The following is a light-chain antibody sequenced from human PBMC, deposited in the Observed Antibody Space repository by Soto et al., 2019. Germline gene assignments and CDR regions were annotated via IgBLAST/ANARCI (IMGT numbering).Light chain of an antibody. CDR1: SSDVGGYNY. CDR3: SSYAGNNNPYV. Sequence: QSVLTQPPSASGSPGQSVTISCTGTSSDVGGYNYVSWYQHHPGKAPKLMVSEVSKRPSGVPDRFSGSKSGNTASLTVSGLQAEDEADYYCSSYAGNNNPYVFGCGTKVTVL. CDR2: EVS. V-gene: IGLV2-8*01. J-gene: IGLJ1*01.